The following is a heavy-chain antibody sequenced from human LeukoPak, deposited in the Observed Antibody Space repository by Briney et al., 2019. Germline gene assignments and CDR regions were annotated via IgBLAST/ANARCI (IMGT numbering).Heavy chain of an antibody. Sequence: GGSLRLSCAASGFIFSSYDMNWVRQAPGKGLEWVAVISFDGSNKDYVDSVKGRFTISRDNSRNTLYLQMNSLRPEDTAVYYCAKAPTWIHLSNSDFWGQGTLVTVSS. J-gene: IGHJ4*02. V-gene: IGHV3-30*18. CDR2: ISFDGSNK. CDR1: GFIFSSYD. D-gene: IGHD5-18*01. CDR3: AKAPTWIHLSNSDF.